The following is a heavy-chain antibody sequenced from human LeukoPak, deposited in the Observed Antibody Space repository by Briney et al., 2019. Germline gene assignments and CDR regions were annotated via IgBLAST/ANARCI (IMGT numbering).Heavy chain of an antibody. Sequence: SETLSLTCTVSGGSVSSGNYYWSWIRQPPGKGLEWIGYIYYSGSTNYNPSLKSRVTISVDTSKNQFSLKLSSLTAADTAVYFCARALYSDISPGDTAMVFSPWGQGTLVTVSS. CDR2: IYYSGST. J-gene: IGHJ5*02. D-gene: IGHD5-18*01. CDR3: ARALYSDISPGDTAMVFSP. V-gene: IGHV4-61*01. CDR1: GGSVSSGNYY.